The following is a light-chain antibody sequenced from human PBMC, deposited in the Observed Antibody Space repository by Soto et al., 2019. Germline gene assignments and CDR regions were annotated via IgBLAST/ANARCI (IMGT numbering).Light chain of an antibody. Sequence: EIVMTQSPATLSVSPGERATLSCRASQSVYIYLAWYQQKPGQAPRLLIYGASTRATGIPARFSGSGSGTEFTLTINSLQSEDFAVYYCQQYNNWPRTFGQGTKVDVK. CDR3: QQYNNWPRT. CDR1: QSVYIY. CDR2: GAS. V-gene: IGKV3-15*01. J-gene: IGKJ1*01.